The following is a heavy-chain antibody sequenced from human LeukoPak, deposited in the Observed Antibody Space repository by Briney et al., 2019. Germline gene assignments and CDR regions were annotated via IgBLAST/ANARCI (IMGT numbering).Heavy chain of an antibody. D-gene: IGHD3-9*01. CDR1: GFTFSSYA. V-gene: IGHV3-23*01. CDR3: AKYDILTGSPPFDP. CDR2: ISGSGGGT. Sequence: GGSLRLSCAASGFTFSSYAMSWVRQAPGKGLEWVSAISGSGGGTYYADSVKGRFTISRDNSKNTLYLQMNSLRAEDTAVYYCAKYDILTGSPPFDPWGQGTLVTVSS. J-gene: IGHJ5*02.